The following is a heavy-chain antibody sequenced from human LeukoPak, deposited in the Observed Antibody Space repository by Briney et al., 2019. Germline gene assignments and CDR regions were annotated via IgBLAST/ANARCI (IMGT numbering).Heavy chain of an antibody. CDR3: ARAWSSSGWYVDY. Sequence: SVKVSCKASGYTFTSYGISWVRQAPGQGLEWMGRIIPILGIANYAQKFQGRVTITADKSTSTAYMELSSLRSEDTAVYYCARAWSSSGWYVDYWGQGTLVTVSS. V-gene: IGHV1-69*04. D-gene: IGHD6-19*01. J-gene: IGHJ4*02. CDR1: GYTFTSYG. CDR2: IIPILGIA.